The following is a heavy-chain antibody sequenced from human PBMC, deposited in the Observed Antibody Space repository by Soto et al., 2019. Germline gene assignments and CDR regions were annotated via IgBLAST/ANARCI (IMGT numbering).Heavy chain of an antibody. V-gene: IGHV3-30*03. J-gene: IGHJ6*02. CDR2: ISYDGSNK. D-gene: IGHD6-6*01. CDR3: ARDWGSSGGYYYGMDV. Sequence: GGSLRLSCAASGFTFSSYGMHWVRQAPGKGLEWVAVISYDGSNKYYADSVKGRFTISRDNAKNSLYLQMNSLRAEDTAVYYCARDWGSSGGYYYGMDVWGQGTTVTVSS. CDR1: GFTFSSYG.